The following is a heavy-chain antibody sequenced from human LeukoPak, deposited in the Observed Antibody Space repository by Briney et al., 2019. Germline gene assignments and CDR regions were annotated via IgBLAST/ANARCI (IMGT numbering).Heavy chain of an antibody. CDR3: ARGSNYDNYFDY. Sequence: SETLSLTCAVSGGSISSGDYSWSWIRQPPGKGLEWIGYIYHTGSTNYSPSLKSRVTISVDRSKNQFSLKLSSVTAADTAVYYCARGSNYDNYFDYWGQGTLVTVSS. CDR1: GGSISSGDYS. J-gene: IGHJ4*02. D-gene: IGHD4-11*01. CDR2: IYHTGST. V-gene: IGHV4-30-2*01.